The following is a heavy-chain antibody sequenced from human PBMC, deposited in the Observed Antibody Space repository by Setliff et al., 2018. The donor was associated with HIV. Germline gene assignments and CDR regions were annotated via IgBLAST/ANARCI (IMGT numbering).Heavy chain of an antibody. D-gene: IGHD3-16*02. Sequence: SETLSLTCTVSGGSISSHYWSWIRQPPGKGLEWIAYIYYSGTTSYNPSLKSRVTISVDTSKNQFSLKLSSVTAADTALYYCARVSPPPVNYFYYYMDVWGKGTTVTVSS. V-gene: IGHV4-59*11. CDR2: IYYSGTT. CDR1: GGSISSHY. CDR3: ARVSPPPVNYFYYYMDV. J-gene: IGHJ6*03.